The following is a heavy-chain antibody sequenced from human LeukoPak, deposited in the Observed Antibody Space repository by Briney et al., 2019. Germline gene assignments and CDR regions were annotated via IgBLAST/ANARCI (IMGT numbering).Heavy chain of an antibody. D-gene: IGHD2-15*01. CDR2: INHSGST. V-gene: IGHV4-34*01. CDR1: GGSFSGYY. Sequence: SETLSLTCAVYGGSFSGYYWSWIRQPPGKGLEWIGEINHSGSTNYNPSLKSRVTISVDTSKNQFSLKLSSVTAADTAVYYCARQYGCSGGSCYSYYYYYYGMDVWGQGTTVTVSS. CDR3: ARQYGCSGGSCYSYYYYYYGMDV. J-gene: IGHJ6*02.